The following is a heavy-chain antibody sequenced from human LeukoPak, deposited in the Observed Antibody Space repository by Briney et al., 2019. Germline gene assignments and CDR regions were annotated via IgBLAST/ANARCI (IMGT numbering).Heavy chain of an antibody. V-gene: IGHV1-18*01. Sequence: APVKVSCKASGYTFTSYGISWVRQAPGQGLEWMGWISAYNGNTNYAQQLQGRVTITTDTSASTAYMELRSLRSADTAVYYCARKIAAAGPYYYYYMDVWGKGTTVTVSS. J-gene: IGHJ6*03. CDR3: ARKIAAAGPYYYYYMDV. CDR1: GYTFTSYG. CDR2: ISAYNGNT. D-gene: IGHD6-13*01.